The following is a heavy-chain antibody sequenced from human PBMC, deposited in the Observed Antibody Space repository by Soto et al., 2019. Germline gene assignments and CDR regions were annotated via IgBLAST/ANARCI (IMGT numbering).Heavy chain of an antibody. Sequence: SETLSLTCTVSGGSISSSSYYWGWIRQPPGKGLEWIGSIYYSGSTYYNPSLKSRVTISVDTSKNQFSLKLSSVTAADTAVYYCARHPDYSPNWFDPWGQGTLVTVS. V-gene: IGHV4-39*01. CDR2: IYYSGST. J-gene: IGHJ5*02. CDR3: ARHPDYSPNWFDP. D-gene: IGHD4-4*01. CDR1: GGSISSSSYY.